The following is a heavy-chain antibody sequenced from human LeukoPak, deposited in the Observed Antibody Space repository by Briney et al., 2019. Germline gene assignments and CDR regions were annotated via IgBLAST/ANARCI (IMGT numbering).Heavy chain of an antibody. D-gene: IGHD2-2*02. CDR2: MNPNNGDT. CDR3: AKPKPHCSSTSCYMMARGGFDP. J-gene: IGHJ5*02. Sequence: ASVKVSCKASGYTLNTYDINWVRQATGQGLEWMGWMNPNNGDTGYAQKFQGRVTMTRNTSISTAYMELSSLRSEDTAVYYCAKPKPHCSSTSCYMMARGGFDPWGQGTLVTVSS. V-gene: IGHV1-8*01. CDR1: GYTLNTYD.